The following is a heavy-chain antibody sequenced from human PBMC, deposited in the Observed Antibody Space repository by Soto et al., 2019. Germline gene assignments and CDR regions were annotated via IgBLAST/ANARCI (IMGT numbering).Heavy chain of an antibody. J-gene: IGHJ4*02. D-gene: IGHD5-18*01. CDR1: GGSINSGGYC. CDR3: SRGILV. CDR2: ISYGGST. V-gene: IGHV4-31*03. Sequence: QVQLQESGPGLVKPSQTLSLTCTVSGGSINSGGYCWSWIRQHPGKGLDWIGCISYGGSTSYNPSRKSRCTMTVDTSKNQFSLKLTSVTAEDTAVYYCSRGILVWGQGALITVSS.